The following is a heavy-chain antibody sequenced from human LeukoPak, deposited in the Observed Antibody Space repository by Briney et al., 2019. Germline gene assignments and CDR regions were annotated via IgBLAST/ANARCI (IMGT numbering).Heavy chain of an antibody. CDR1: GFTFDDYA. D-gene: IGHD4-17*01. CDR3: AKDASDYGGGDFDY. Sequence: GGSLRLSCAASGFTFDDYAMHWVRQAPGKGLEWVSGISWNSGSIGYADSVKGRFTISRDNAKNSLYLQMNSLRAEDTALYYCAKDASDYGGGDFDYWGQGTLVTVSS. J-gene: IGHJ4*02. V-gene: IGHV3-9*01. CDR2: ISWNSGSI.